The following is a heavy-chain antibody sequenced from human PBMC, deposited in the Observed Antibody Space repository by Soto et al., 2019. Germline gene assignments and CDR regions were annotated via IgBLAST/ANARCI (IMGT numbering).Heavy chain of an antibody. CDR1: GYTFTSYD. CDR3: XXSIVLVPAARWDV. V-gene: IGHV1-8*01. J-gene: IGHJ6*02. D-gene: IGHD2-2*01. CDR2: MNPNSGNT. Sequence: QVQLVQSGAEVKKPGASVKVSCKASGYTFTSYDIXXXXXXXXXXXXWMGWMNPNSGNTGYAQKFQGRVTMTRNTXXXXXXXXXXXXXXXXXXXXXXXXSIVLVPAARWDVWGQGTTVTVSS.